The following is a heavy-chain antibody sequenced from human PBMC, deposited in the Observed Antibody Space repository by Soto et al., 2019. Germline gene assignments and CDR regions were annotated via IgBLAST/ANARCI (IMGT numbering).Heavy chain of an antibody. D-gene: IGHD3-9*01. V-gene: IGHV3-30*18. CDR2: ISYDGSNK. CDR1: GFTFSSYG. Sequence: GGSLRLCCAASGFTFSSYGRHWVRQAPGKGLEWVVVISYDGSNKYYADSVKGRFTISSYNSKNTLYLQMNSLRAEDTAVYYCAKDHSLTPTVLRYFDCSPPYGMDVWGQGTTVTVSS. CDR3: AKDHSLTPTVLRYFDCSPPYGMDV. J-gene: IGHJ6*02.